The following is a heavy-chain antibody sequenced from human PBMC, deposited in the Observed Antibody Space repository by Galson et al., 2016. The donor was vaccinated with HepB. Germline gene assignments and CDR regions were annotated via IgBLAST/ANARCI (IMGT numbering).Heavy chain of an antibody. Sequence: SLRLSCAASGFTFSSYAMSWVRQAPGKGLEWVSTITGSGVTTDYADSVKGRFTISRDNGKNSLYLQMNSLRVDDTAVYYCAQELRPNDHWGQGTLVTVSS. D-gene: IGHD4-17*01. CDR2: ITGSGVTT. CDR1: GFTFSSYA. CDR3: AQELRPNDH. J-gene: IGHJ4*02. V-gene: IGHV3-23*01.